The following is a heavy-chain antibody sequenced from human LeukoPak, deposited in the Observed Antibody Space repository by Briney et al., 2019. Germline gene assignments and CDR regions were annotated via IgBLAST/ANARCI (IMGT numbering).Heavy chain of an antibody. J-gene: IGHJ4*02. CDR3: ARDPRPYYDFWSGYYTETHFDY. Sequence: ASVKVSCKASGYTFTSYGISWVRQAPGQGLEWMGWINPNSGGTNYAQKFQGRVTMTRDTSISTAYMELSRLRSDDTAVYYCARDPRPYYDFWSGYYTETHFDYWGQGTLVTVSS. V-gene: IGHV1-2*02. CDR2: INPNSGGT. CDR1: GYTFTSYG. D-gene: IGHD3-3*01.